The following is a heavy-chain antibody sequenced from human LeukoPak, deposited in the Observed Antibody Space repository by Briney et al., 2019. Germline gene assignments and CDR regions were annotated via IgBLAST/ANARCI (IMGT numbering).Heavy chain of an antibody. Sequence: SETLSLTCTVSGGLISSYYWSWIRQPPGKGLEWIAYIYNSENTKYNPSLKSRVTISVDTSKNQFSLKLRSVTAADTAVYYCARDTSLGMPQWFDPWGQGALVTVSS. V-gene: IGHV4-59*01. D-gene: IGHD2-2*01. CDR2: IYNSENT. CDR3: ARDTSLGMPQWFDP. CDR1: GGLISSYY. J-gene: IGHJ5*02.